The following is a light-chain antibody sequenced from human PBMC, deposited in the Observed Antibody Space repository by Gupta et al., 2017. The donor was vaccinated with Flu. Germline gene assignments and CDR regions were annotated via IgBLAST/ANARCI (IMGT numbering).Light chain of an antibody. CDR2: EAS. V-gene: IGKV1-5*03. CDR3: QRYDSLWT. CDR1: QSTSSW. Sequence: DIQMSQYPSTLSASVGDRVTITCRASQSTSSWLAWYQQKPGKGPKLLIYEASSLVSGVPSRFSGSGSGTEFTLTSSGLQPDDVATYYCQRYDSLWTFGQGTRVEI. J-gene: IGKJ1*01.